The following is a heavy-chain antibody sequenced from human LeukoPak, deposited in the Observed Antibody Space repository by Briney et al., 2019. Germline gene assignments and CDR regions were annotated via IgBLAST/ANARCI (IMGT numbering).Heavy chain of an antibody. D-gene: IGHD6-13*01. V-gene: IGHV3-23*01. CDR2: ISGTGGST. J-gene: IGHJ4*02. Sequence: GGSLRLSCAASGFTFSSYAMSWVRHAPGKGLEWVSGISGTGGSTYYADSVKGRFTISRDNSKNTLYLQMYSLRAEDTAVYYCAKDLRYSSSWYSYYFDYWGQGTLVTVSS. CDR3: AKDLRYSSSWYSYYFDY. CDR1: GFTFSSYA.